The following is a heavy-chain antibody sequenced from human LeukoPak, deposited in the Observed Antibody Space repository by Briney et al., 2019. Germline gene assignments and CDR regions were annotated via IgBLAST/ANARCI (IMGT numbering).Heavy chain of an antibody. CDR2: IYYSGST. V-gene: IGHV4-59*01. J-gene: IGHJ4*02. CDR3: AREKTGTMGMGFDY. Sequence: PSETLSLTCTVSGGSISSYYWSWIRQPPGEGLEWIGYIYYSGSTNYNPSLKSRVTISVDTSKNQFSLKLSSVTAADTAVYYCAREKTGTMGMGFDYWGQGTLVTVSS. D-gene: IGHD1-1*01. CDR1: GGSISSYY.